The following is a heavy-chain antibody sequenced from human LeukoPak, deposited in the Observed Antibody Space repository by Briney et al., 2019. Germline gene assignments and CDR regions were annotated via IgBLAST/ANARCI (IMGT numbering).Heavy chain of an antibody. Sequence: GGSLRLSCVASGFTFSSYAMSWVRQAPGKGLEWVSGISGSGGSTYYADSVKGRFTISRDNSKNTLFLQMNSLRAEDTAVYYCAKETYSSGWYPYFDYWGQGTLVTVFS. D-gene: IGHD6-19*01. CDR1: GFTFSSYA. CDR3: AKETYSSGWYPYFDY. J-gene: IGHJ4*02. CDR2: ISGSGGST. V-gene: IGHV3-23*01.